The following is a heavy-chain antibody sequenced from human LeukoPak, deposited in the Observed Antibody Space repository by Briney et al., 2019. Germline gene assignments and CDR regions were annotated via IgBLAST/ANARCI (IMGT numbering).Heavy chain of an antibody. Sequence: SETLSLTCSVSGASISRGSHYWSWIRQPAGKGLEWIGRIYTIGNTNYNPSLWRRVTISVDTSRNQFSLRLSSVTAADTAVYYCARDRSYYSDTGTDYWGQGTLVTVSS. CDR1: GASISRGSHY. CDR3: ARDRSYYSDTGTDY. V-gene: IGHV4-61*02. CDR2: IYTIGNT. D-gene: IGHD3-22*01. J-gene: IGHJ4*02.